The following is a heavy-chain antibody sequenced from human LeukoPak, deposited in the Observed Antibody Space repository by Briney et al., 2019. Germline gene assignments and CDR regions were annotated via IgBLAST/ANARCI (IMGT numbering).Heavy chain of an antibody. D-gene: IGHD6-19*01. J-gene: IGHJ4*02. CDR1: GYTFTNYG. CDR2: ISAYNGNT. V-gene: IGHV1-18*01. Sequence: GASVKVSCRASGYTFTNYGISWVRQAPGHGLVWLGWISAYNGNTNYAQKFQGRVTMTTDTSTSTAYMELRSLRSDDTAFYYCARTGSGWPAYFDFWGQGTLVTVSS. CDR3: ARTGSGWPAYFDF.